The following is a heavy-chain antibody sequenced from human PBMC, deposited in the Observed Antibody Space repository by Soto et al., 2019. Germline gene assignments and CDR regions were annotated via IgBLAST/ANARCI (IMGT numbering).Heavy chain of an antibody. V-gene: IGHV3-23*01. J-gene: IGHJ4*02. D-gene: IGHD3-3*01. CDR3: AKDLVRFFGAGQAWFDY. CDR1: GFTFISYA. Sequence: GWSLRLACASSGFTFISYAMSWVRQAPGKGLEWVSAISGSGGSTYYADSVKGRFTISRDNSKNTLYLQMNSLRAEDTAVYYCAKDLVRFFGAGQAWFDYWGQGTLVTVSS. CDR2: ISGSGGST.